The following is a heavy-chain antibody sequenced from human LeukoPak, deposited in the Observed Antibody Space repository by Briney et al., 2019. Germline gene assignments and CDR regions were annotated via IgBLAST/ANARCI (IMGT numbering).Heavy chain of an antibody. CDR3: ASRDHDTYYYDSSGYYY. CDR1: GFTFSDYY. D-gene: IGHD3-22*01. Sequence: GGSLRLSCAASGFTFSDYYMSWIRQAPGKGLEWVSYINSSGSTIYYADSVKGRFTISRDNAKNSLYLQMNSLRAEGTAAYYCASRDHDTYYYDSSGYYYWGQGTLVTVSS. CDR2: INSSGSTI. V-gene: IGHV3-11*01. J-gene: IGHJ4*02.